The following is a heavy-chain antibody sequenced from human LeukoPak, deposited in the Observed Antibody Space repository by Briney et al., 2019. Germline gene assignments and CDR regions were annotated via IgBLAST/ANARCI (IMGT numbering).Heavy chain of an antibody. CDR2: INPYSGGT. CDR1: GYTFIGYY. J-gene: IGHJ4*02. Sequence: ASVKVSCKASGYTFIGYYIHWVRQAPGQGLEWMGWINPYSGGTNYAQKFQGRVTMTRDTSISTAYMELSRLRSDDTAVYYCARYYYDSSAHDYWGQGTLVTVSS. CDR3: ARYYYDSSAHDY. D-gene: IGHD3-22*01. V-gene: IGHV1-2*02.